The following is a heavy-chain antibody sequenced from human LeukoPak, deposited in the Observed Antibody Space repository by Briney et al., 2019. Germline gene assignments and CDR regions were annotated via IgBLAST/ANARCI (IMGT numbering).Heavy chain of an antibody. D-gene: IGHD1-26*01. J-gene: IGHJ3*02. CDR2: ISGSGGST. CDR1: GFTFSSYA. Sequence: GESLRLSCAASGFTFSSYAMSWVRQAPGKGLEWVSAISGSGGSTYYADSVKGRFTISRDNSKNTLYLQMNSLRAEDTAVYYCATHPSGGGPGGAFDIWGQGTMVTVSS. V-gene: IGHV3-23*01. CDR3: ATHPSGGGPGGAFDI.